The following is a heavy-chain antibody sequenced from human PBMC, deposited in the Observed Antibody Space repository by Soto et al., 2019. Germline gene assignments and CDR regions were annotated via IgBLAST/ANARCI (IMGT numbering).Heavy chain of an antibody. CDR2: IYHSGST. D-gene: IGHD1-26*01. Sequence: QLQLQESGSGLVKPSQTLSLTCAVSGGSISSGGYSWSWIRQPPGKGLEWIGYIYHSGSTYYNPSLKSRVTIPGARSQNQCPLKLGSVPAADTAVYYCARGSGTRPQPVGAFDIWGQGTMVTVSS. CDR1: GGSISSGGYS. CDR3: ARGSGTRPQPVGAFDI. V-gene: IGHV4-30-2*01. J-gene: IGHJ3*02.